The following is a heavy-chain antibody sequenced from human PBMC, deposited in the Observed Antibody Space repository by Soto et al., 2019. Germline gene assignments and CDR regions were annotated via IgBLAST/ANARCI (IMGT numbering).Heavy chain of an antibody. J-gene: IGHJ5*02. CDR3: ARETYYYDSSGSERRWFDP. Sequence: PGGSLRLSCAASGFTFSSYSMNWVRQAPGKGLEWVSYISSSSSTIYYADSVKGRFTISRDNAKNSLYLQMNSLRAEDTAVYYCARETYYYDSSGSERRWFDPWGQGT. CDR2: ISSSSSTI. CDR1: GFTFSSYS. V-gene: IGHV3-48*04. D-gene: IGHD3-22*01.